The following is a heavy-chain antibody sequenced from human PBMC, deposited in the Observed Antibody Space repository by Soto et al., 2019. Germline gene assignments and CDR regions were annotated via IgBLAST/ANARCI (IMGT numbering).Heavy chain of an antibody. CDR3: ARVLGIAAAGRYYYYYYGMDV. V-gene: IGHV4-4*07. D-gene: IGHD6-13*01. CDR1: GGSISSYY. CDR2: IYTSGST. J-gene: IGHJ6*02. Sequence: QVQLQESGPGLVKPSETLSLTCTVSGGSISSYYWSWIRQPAGKGLEWIGRIYTSGSTNYNPSLKSRVTMSVDTSKNQFPLKLSSVTAADTAVYYCARVLGIAAAGRYYYYYYGMDVWGQGTTVTVSS.